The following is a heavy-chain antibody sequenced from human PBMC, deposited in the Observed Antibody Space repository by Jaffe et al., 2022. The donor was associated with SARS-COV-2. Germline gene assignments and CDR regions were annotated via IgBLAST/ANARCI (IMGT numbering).Heavy chain of an antibody. D-gene: IGHD3-22*01. CDR3: AIMGSGYRFLRAGFDP. CDR1: GYTFTDFW. Sequence: EVQLVQSGAEVKKPGESLKISCKASGYTFTDFWIGWVRQMPGKGLEWMGSIFPSDSDTKYSPSFQGQVTLSADRSISTAYLQWSSLKASDTAMYYCAIMGSGYRFLRAGFDPWGQGTLVTVSS. CDR2: IFPSDSDT. V-gene: IGHV5-51*01. J-gene: IGHJ5*02.